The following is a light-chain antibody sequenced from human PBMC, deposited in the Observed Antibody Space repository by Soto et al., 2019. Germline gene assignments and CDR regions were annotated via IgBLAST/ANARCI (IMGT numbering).Light chain of an antibody. Sequence: QSVLTQPASGSGSPGQSITISCTGTKNDIGVYDFVSWYQHHPGKAPRLIIYEVVQRPSGVPDRFSGSKSGNTASLTVSGLQAADEGDYFCKSYAGSNTYVLGSGTKGNVL. J-gene: IGLJ1*01. CDR1: KNDIGVYDF. CDR3: KSYAGSNTYV. V-gene: IGLV2-8*01. CDR2: EVV.